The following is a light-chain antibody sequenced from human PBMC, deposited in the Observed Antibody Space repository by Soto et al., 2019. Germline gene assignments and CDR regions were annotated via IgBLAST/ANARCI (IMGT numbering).Light chain of an antibody. V-gene: IGKV3-15*01. CDR1: QSVSSN. J-gene: IGKJ1*01. CDR2: GAS. CDR3: QHYNNWPRT. Sequence: EIVMTQSPATLSVSPGERATLSCRASQSVSSNLAWYQQKPGQAPRLLIYGASTRATGIPDRFSGSGSGTDFNLTIGSLQSEDFAVYYWQHYNNWPRTFGQGTKVEI.